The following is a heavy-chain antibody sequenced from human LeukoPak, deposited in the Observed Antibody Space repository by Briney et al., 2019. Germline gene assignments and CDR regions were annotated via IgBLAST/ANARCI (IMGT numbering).Heavy chain of an antibody. J-gene: IGHJ4*02. D-gene: IGHD3-16*01. CDR2: ISSTGGTI. Sequence: GSLRLSCAASGFTFSSNSMNWVRQAPGKGLEWVSYISSTGGTIYYADSMKGRITIFRDNAKNSLYLQMNSLRAEDTAVYYCARERPNGYDYVWGSYFDYWGQGTLVTVSS. CDR1: GFTFSSNS. CDR3: ARERPNGYDYVWGSYFDY. V-gene: IGHV3-48*04.